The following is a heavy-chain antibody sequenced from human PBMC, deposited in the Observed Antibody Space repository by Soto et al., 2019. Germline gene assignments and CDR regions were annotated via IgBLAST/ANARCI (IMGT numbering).Heavy chain of an antibody. V-gene: IGHV3-23*01. J-gene: IGHJ4*02. Sequence: EVQLLESGGGLVQPGGSLRLSCAASGFTFSSYAMSWVRQAPGKGLEWVSAISGSGGSTYYADSVKGRFTISRDNSKNTLYLQMNSLRAEDTAVYYCAKGWNSYGYFVWAFEYWGKGTLVTVSS. CDR1: GFTFSSYA. D-gene: IGHD5-18*01. CDR3: AKGWNSYGYFVWAFEY. CDR2: ISGSGGST.